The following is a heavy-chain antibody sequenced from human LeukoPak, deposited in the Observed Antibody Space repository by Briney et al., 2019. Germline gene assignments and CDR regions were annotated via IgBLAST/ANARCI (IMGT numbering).Heavy chain of an antibody. D-gene: IGHD4-11*01. Sequence: SLRLSCAASVFTFDDYAMHWVRHAPGNGLEWVSGISWNSGSIRYADSVKGRFTISRDNAKNSLYLQMNSLRAEDTALYYCAKGGGDYSNFEERWYFDLWGRGTLVTVSS. J-gene: IGHJ2*01. V-gene: IGHV3-9*01. CDR2: ISWNSGSI. CDR1: VFTFDDYA. CDR3: AKGGGDYSNFEERWYFDL.